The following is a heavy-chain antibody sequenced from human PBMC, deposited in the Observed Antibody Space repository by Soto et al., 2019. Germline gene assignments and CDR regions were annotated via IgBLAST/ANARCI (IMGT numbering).Heavy chain of an antibody. CDR2: ISGSGGST. Sequence: VQLLESGGGLVQPGGSLRLSCAASGFTFSSYAMTWVRQAPGKGLEWVSVISGSGGSTYYAESVKGRFTISRDNSENTLYLQMNSLRAEDTAVYYCAKDLGYCSSTSCYGYFQHWGQGTLVTVSS. CDR1: GFTFSSYA. CDR3: AKDLGYCSSTSCYGYFQH. V-gene: IGHV3-23*01. D-gene: IGHD2-2*01. J-gene: IGHJ1*01.